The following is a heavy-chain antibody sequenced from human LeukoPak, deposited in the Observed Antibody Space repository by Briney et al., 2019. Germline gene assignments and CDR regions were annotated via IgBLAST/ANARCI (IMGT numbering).Heavy chain of an antibody. CDR3: AREPGGYSSSFFDY. D-gene: IGHD6-6*01. CDR1: GGSISSYY. CDR2: IYYSGST. Sequence: PSETLSLTCTVSGGSISSYYWSWIRQPPGKGLEWIGYIYYSGSTNYNPSLKSRVTISVDTSKNQFSLKLSSVTAADTAVYYCAREPGGYSSSFFDYWGQGTLVTASS. J-gene: IGHJ4*02. V-gene: IGHV4-59*01.